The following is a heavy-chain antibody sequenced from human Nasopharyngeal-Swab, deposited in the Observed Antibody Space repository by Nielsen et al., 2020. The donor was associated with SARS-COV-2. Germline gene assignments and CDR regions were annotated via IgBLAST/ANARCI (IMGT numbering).Heavy chain of an antibody. CDR1: GFTFSIYA. Sequence: GESLKISCAASGFTFSIYAMSWVRQAPGMGLEWVSGTSGSGGSTYYADSVKGRFTLSRDNSKNTLYLQMNSLRAEDTAVYYCARHDFWSGYASYYGMDVWGQGTTVTVSS. V-gene: IGHV3-23*01. CDR3: ARHDFWSGYASYYGMDV. D-gene: IGHD3-3*01. CDR2: TSGSGGST. J-gene: IGHJ6*02.